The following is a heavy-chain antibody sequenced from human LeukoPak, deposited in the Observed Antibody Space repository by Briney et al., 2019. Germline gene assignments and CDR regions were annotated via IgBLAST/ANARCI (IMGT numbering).Heavy chain of an antibody. Sequence: SETLSLTCAVYGGSFSGYYWSWIRQPPGKGLEWIGSIYYSGSTYYNPSLKSRVTISVDTSKNQFSLKLSSVTAADTAVYYCARRVGDYYGSGSFPRFDPWGQGTLVTVSS. CDR3: ARRVGDYYGSGSFPRFDP. V-gene: IGHV4-34*01. J-gene: IGHJ5*02. CDR1: GGSFSGYY. D-gene: IGHD3-10*01. CDR2: IYYSGST.